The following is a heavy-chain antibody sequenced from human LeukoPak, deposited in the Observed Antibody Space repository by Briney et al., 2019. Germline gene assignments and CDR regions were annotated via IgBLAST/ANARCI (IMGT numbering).Heavy chain of an antibody. CDR1: GGSISSGGYY. CDR2: IYYSGST. CDR3: ARFSATPQYCGGDCYSS. J-gene: IGHJ4*02. Sequence: SQTLSLTCTVSGGSISSGGYYWSWIRQHPGKGLEWIGYIYYSGSTYYNPSLKSRVTISVDTSKNQFSLKLSSATAADTAVYYCARFSATPQYCGGDCYSSWGQGTLVTVSS. D-gene: IGHD2-21*02. V-gene: IGHV4-31*03.